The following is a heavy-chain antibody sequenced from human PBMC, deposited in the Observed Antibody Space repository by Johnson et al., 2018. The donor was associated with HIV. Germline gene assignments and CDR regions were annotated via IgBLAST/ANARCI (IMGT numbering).Heavy chain of an antibody. CDR1: GFTFDDYG. Sequence: VQLVESGGGVVRPGGSLRLSCAASGFTFDDYGMSWVRQAPGKGLEWVSGINWNGGSTAYADSVKGRFTISSDNAKNSLYLQMNSLRAEDTALYYCARGPYCSSSGCYGSGTYSSAFDIWGQGTMVTVSS. CDR2: INWNGGST. D-gene: IGHD2-2*01. CDR3: ARGPYCSSSGCYGSGTYSSAFDI. J-gene: IGHJ3*02. V-gene: IGHV3-20*04.